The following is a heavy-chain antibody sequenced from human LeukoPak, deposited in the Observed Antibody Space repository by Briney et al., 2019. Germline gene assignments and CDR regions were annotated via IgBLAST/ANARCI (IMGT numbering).Heavy chain of an antibody. CDR1: GLTFSASA. Sequence: GGSLRLSCAASGLTFSASAMNWVRQAPGKGLEWVSYISSSSSTIYYADSVKGRFTISRDNAKNTLYLQMNSLRAEDTAVYYCARSYRGNLDAFDIWGQGTMVTVSS. D-gene: IGHD3-10*01. CDR2: ISSSSSTI. V-gene: IGHV3-48*04. CDR3: ARSYRGNLDAFDI. J-gene: IGHJ3*02.